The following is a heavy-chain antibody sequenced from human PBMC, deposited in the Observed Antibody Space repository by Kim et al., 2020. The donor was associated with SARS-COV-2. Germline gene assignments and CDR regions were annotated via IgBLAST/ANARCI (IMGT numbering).Heavy chain of an antibody. D-gene: IGHD5-12*01. Sequence: GGSLRLSCAASGFTFSSYWMSWVRQAPGKGLEWVGNIKHDGSEKYYVDSVKGRFTFSRDNAKNSLYLQMNNLRAEDTAVYYCARESGYNSHWSPGYLDYWGQGTLVTVSS. CDR2: IKHDGSEK. CDR3: ARESGYNSHWSPGYLDY. CDR1: GFTFSSYW. J-gene: IGHJ4*02. V-gene: IGHV3-7*01.